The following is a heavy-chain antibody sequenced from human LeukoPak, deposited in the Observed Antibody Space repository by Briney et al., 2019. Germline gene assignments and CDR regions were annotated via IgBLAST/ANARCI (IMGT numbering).Heavy chain of an antibody. D-gene: IGHD5-12*01. Sequence: GGSLRLSCAGSGFTFSTYWMHWVRQAPGGGLVWVSGINTDGSTTSYADSVKGRFTISRDNAKNTVYLQMSSLRAEDTAVYYCAKESGYDVDLGYWGQGALVTVSP. CDR3: AKESGYDVDLGY. CDR1: GFTFSTYW. J-gene: IGHJ4*02. V-gene: IGHV3-74*01. CDR2: INTDGSTT.